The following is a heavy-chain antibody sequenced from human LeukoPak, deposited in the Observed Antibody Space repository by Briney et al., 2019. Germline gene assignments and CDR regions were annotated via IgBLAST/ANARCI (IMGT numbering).Heavy chain of an antibody. V-gene: IGHV4-39*01. D-gene: IGHD3-3*02. Sequence: PSETLSLTCTVSGGSISSYYWGWIRQPPGKGMEWIGSIYYSGSTYYNPSLKSRVTISVDTSKNQFSLKLSSVTAADTAVYYCARHSFSKDWFDPWGQGTLVTVSS. CDR2: IYYSGST. CDR3: ARHSFSKDWFDP. J-gene: IGHJ5*02. CDR1: GGSISSYY.